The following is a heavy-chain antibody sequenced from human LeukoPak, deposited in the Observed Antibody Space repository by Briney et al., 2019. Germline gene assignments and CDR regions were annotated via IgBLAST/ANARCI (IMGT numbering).Heavy chain of an antibody. CDR2: INPSGGST. Sequence: ASVKVSCKASGYTFTSYYMHWVRQAPGQGLEWMGIINPSGGSTSYAQKFQGRVTMTRDTSTSTVYMGLSSLRSEDTAVYYCARVSPHTVAFDYWGQGTLVTVSS. J-gene: IGHJ4*02. V-gene: IGHV1-46*01. D-gene: IGHD4-23*01. CDR3: ARVSPHTVAFDY. CDR1: GYTFTSYY.